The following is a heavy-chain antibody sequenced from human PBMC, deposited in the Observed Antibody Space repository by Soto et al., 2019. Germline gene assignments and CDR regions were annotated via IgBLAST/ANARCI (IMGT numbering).Heavy chain of an antibody. CDR2: IRVSGSST. Sequence: GGSLRLSCAASGFTFSSYAMSWVRQAPGKGLEWVAVIRVSGSSTYYADSVKGRFTISRDNPKNMLYLQMNSLRAEDTAIYYCARDGVGTTTYFGYFDYWGLGTLVTVSS. J-gene: IGHJ4*02. V-gene: IGHV3-23*01. D-gene: IGHD1-26*01. CDR3: ARDGVGTTTYFGYFDY. CDR1: GFTFSSYA.